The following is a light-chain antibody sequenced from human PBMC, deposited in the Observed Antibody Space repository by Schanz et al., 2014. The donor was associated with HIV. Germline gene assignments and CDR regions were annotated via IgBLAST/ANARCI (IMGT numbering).Light chain of an antibody. CDR3: SSYAGSSTVV. J-gene: IGLJ3*02. Sequence: QSALTQPRSVSGSPGQSVTISCTGTSSDVGSYKLVSWHQYHPGKAPHLMIYEADKRASGVSPRCSGSRSGNTASITISGLEADAEDDYYCSSYAGSSTVVFGGGTKLTVL. V-gene: IGLV2-23*01. CDR2: EAD. CDR1: SSDVGSYKL.